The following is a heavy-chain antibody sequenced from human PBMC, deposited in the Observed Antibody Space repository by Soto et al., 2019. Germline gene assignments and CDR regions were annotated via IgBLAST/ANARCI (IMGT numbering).Heavy chain of an antibody. CDR1: GYTFTSYA. CDR2: INAGNGNT. Sequence: ASVKVSCKASGYTFTSYAMHWVRQAPGQRLEWMGWINAGNGNTKYSQKFQGRVTITRDTSASIAYMELSSLRSEDTAVYYCARELITIFGVANFDYWGQGTLVTVSS. CDR3: ARELITIFGVANFDY. J-gene: IGHJ4*02. V-gene: IGHV1-3*01. D-gene: IGHD3-3*01.